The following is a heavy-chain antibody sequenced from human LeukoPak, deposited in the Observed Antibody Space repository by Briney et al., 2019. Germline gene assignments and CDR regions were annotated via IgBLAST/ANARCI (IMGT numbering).Heavy chain of an antibody. CDR3: ARLIAAASITHRGWNYYFDY. CDR1: GGSISSDY. D-gene: IGHD6-13*01. V-gene: IGHV4-59*01. CDR2: IYYSGST. J-gene: IGHJ4*02. Sequence: SETLSLTCIVAGGSISSDYWSWIRLPAWDSPKCLGSIYYSGSTNYNPSLKSRVTIPVDTSKNQFSLKLSSVTAADTAVYYCARLIAAASITHRGWNYYFDYWGQGTLVTVSS.